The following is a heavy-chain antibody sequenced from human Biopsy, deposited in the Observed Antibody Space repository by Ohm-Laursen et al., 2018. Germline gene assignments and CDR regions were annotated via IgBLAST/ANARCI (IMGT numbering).Heavy chain of an antibody. D-gene: IGHD3-9*01. J-gene: IGHJ2*01. CDR1: GASVKTSGYF. Sequence: TLSLTCSVSGASVKTSGYFWAWIRQRPGKGLEWIGYISYNERTHYNPSLTSRLAISFDTSNNRISLQLRSVSVPDTAVYYCVREPKTGTTEAWYFDLWGRGSPVTVPS. CDR2: ISYNERT. CDR3: VREPKTGTTEAWYFDL. V-gene: IGHV4-31*03.